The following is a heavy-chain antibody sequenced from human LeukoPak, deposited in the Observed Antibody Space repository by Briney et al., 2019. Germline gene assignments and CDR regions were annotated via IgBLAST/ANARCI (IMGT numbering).Heavy chain of an antibody. Sequence: SETLSLTCTVSGGSISSNGYYWGWIRQPPGKGLEWIGYIYYSGSTNYNPSLKSRVTISVDTSKNQFSLKLSSVTAADTAVYYCATASSKSLPNWGQGALVAVSS. CDR3: ATASSKSLPN. J-gene: IGHJ4*02. CDR1: GGSISSNGYY. CDR2: IYYSGST. V-gene: IGHV4-61*08. D-gene: IGHD5/OR15-5a*01.